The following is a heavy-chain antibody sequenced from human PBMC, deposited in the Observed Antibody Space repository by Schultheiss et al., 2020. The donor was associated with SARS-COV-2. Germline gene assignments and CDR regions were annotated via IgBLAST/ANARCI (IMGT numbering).Heavy chain of an antibody. CDR1: GYTFTTYE. J-gene: IGHJ4*02. CDR2: ISAYNGNT. CDR3: ARAMVAMDEFPLLDY. Sequence: ASVKVSCRASGYTFTTYEINWVRQARGQRLEWMGWISAYNGNTNYAQKLQGRVTMTRDTSISTAYMELSRLRSDDTAVYYCARAMVAMDEFPLLDYWGQGTLVTVSS. V-gene: IGHV1-18*01. D-gene: IGHD5-12*01.